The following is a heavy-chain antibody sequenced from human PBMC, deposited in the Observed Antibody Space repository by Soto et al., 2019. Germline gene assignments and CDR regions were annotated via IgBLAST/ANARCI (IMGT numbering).Heavy chain of an antibody. J-gene: IGHJ4*02. V-gene: IGHV3-33*01. Sequence: QVELVEPGGGVVQPGRSLRLSCAASGFTFSSYGMHWVRQAPGKGLEWVAVVWYDGTNKNYADSVKGRFTISRDNSKNTLYLQMNSLRAEDTAVYYCVRGTSTSPDYWGQGTLVTVSS. CDR1: GFTFSSYG. CDR3: VRGTSTSPDY. D-gene: IGHD2-2*01. CDR2: VWYDGTNK.